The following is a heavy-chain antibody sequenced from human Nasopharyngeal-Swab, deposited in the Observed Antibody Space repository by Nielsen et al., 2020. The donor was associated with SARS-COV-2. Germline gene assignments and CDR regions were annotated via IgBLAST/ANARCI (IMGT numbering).Heavy chain of an antibody. D-gene: IGHD2-2*01. CDR3: ARHNAMKDAFDI. V-gene: IGHV4-34*01. CDR2: INHSGST. J-gene: IGHJ3*02. CDR1: GGSFSGYY. Sequence: SETLSLTCAVYGGSFSGYYWSWIRQPPGKGLEWIGEINHSGSTNYNPSLKSRVTISVDTSKNQFSLKLSSVTAADTAVYYCARHNAMKDAFDIWGQGTMVTVSS.